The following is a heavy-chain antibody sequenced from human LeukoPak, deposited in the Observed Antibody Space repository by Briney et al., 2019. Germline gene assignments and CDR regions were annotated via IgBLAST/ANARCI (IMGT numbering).Heavy chain of an antibody. J-gene: IGHJ4*02. CDR2: IYPGDSDT. CDR1: GYSFTNYW. Sequence: LGESLKISCKGSGYSFTNYWIAWVRQMPGKGLEWMGIIYPGDSDTRYSPSFQGQVTLSADKSISTAYLQWSSLKASDTAIYYCARALVGAATLSYWGQGTLVTVSS. CDR3: ARALVGAATLSY. D-gene: IGHD1-26*01. V-gene: IGHV5-51*01.